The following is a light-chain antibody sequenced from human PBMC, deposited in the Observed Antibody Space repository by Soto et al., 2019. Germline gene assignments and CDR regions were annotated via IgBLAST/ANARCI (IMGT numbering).Light chain of an antibody. V-gene: IGKV3-15*01. Sequence: EIVMTQSPATLSVSPGERVTLSCRASRSVSTSLAWYQHKRGQAPRLLIYRASTRATGIPARFSGSGSGTDFTLTISDLEPEDFAVYYCQQYGSSPYTFGQGTKVDIK. CDR1: RSVSTS. CDR2: RAS. CDR3: QQYGSSPYT. J-gene: IGKJ2*01.